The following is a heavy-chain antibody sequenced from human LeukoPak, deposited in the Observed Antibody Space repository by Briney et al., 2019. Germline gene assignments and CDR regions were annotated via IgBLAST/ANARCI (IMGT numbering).Heavy chain of an antibody. Sequence: ASVKVSCKASGYSFTSNYIHWVRQAPGQGLEWMGMIYPRDGSTSYAQKFQGRVTVTRDTSASTAYMELSSLRSEDTAVYYCARDLPPNYYDSSGYYSPRPSFDYWGQGTLVTVSS. CDR2: IYPRDGST. V-gene: IGHV1-46*01. D-gene: IGHD3-22*01. CDR1: GYSFTSNY. CDR3: ARDLPPNYYDSSGYYSPRPSFDY. J-gene: IGHJ4*02.